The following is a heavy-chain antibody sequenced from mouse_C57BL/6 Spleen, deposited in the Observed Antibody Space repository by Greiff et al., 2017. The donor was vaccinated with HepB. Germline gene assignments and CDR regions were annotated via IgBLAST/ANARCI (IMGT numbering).Heavy chain of an antibody. J-gene: IGHJ4*01. V-gene: IGHV1-81*01. CDR2: IYPRSGNT. CDR1: GYTFTSYG. D-gene: IGHD2-10*01. CDR3: ATKLLLFMDY. Sequence: QVHVKQSGAELARPGASVKLSCKASGYTFTSYGISWVKQRTGQGLEWIGEIYPRSGNTYYNEKFKSKATLTVDKSSSTAYMQLSSLTSEDSAVYYCATKLLLFMDYWGQGTSVTVSS.